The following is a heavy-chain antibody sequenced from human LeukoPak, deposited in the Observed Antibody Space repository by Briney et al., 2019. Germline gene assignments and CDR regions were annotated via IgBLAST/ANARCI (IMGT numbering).Heavy chain of an antibody. D-gene: IGHD3-3*01. Sequence: SETLSLTCAVYGGSFSGYYWSWIRQPPGKGLEWIGEINHSGSTNYNPSLKSRVTVSVDTSKNQFSLKLSSVTAADTAVYYCARGDLKSGSNWGQGTLVTVSS. CDR1: GGSFSGYY. J-gene: IGHJ4*02. V-gene: IGHV4-34*01. CDR2: INHSGST. CDR3: ARGDLKSGSN.